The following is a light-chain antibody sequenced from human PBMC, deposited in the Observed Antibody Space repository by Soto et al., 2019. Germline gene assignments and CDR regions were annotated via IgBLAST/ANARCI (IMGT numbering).Light chain of an antibody. J-gene: IGKJ1*01. CDR2: AAS. V-gene: IGKV1-27*01. Sequence: DIQMTQSPSSLSASVGVRLTLTCRASQGISNYLAWYQQKPGKVPKLLIYAASTLQSGVPSRFSGSGSGTDFTLTISSLQPEDVATYYCQKYNSALETFGQGTKVDIK. CDR3: QKYNSALET. CDR1: QGISNY.